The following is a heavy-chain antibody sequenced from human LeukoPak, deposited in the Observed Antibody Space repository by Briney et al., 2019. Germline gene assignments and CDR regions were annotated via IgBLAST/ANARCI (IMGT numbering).Heavy chain of an antibody. J-gene: IGHJ4*02. V-gene: IGHV3-53*01. CDR1: GFSVSTHY. CDR2: IYNTGRT. CDR3: VIVRDGVYNGSYFDY. D-gene: IGHD1-1*01. Sequence: PGGSLRLSCAASGFSVSTHYMGWVRPAPGKGLEWVSVIYNTGRTYYADSVKGRFTISIDNYKNTLFLQMNSLRADATAVYYCVIVRDGVYNGSYFDYWGQGTLATVSS.